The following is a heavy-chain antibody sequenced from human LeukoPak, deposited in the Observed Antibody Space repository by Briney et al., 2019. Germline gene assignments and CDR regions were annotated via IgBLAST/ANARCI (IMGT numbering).Heavy chain of an antibody. CDR2: MNPNSGNT. V-gene: IGHV1-8*01. CDR3: ARIAAPGNRRLNF. Sequence: GASVKVSCEASGYTFTTYDINWVRQAAGQGLELMGWMNPNSGNTGNAQKFQGRVTMTRNTSISTAYMELTSLTSEDTAVYFCARIAAPGNRRLNFWGQGTLVTVSS. CDR1: GYTFTTYD. D-gene: IGHD6-13*01. J-gene: IGHJ4*02.